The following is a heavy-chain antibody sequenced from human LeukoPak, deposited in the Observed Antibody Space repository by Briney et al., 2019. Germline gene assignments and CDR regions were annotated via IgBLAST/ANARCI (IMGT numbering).Heavy chain of an antibody. J-gene: IGHJ6*03. V-gene: IGHV4-34*01. Sequence: PSETLSLICAVYGGSFSGYYWSWIRQPPGKGLERIGEINHSGSTNYNPSLKSRVTISVDTSKNQFSLKLSSVTAADTAVYYCARLSRPYIVVVPAAKSQGRYYYMDVWGKGTTVTVSS. D-gene: IGHD2-2*01. CDR1: GGSFSGYY. CDR3: ARLSRPYIVVVPAAKSQGRYYYMDV. CDR2: INHSGST.